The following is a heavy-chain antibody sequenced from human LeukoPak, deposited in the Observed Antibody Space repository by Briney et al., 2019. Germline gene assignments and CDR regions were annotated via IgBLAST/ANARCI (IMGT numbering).Heavy chain of an antibody. CDR2: INSDGRSI. D-gene: IGHD2-21*01. Sequence: GGSLRLSCAVSGFTFSSYWMHWVRQAPGKGLVWVARINSDGRSISYADSVKGRFTFSRDNAKNTLYLQMNSLRAEDTAVYYCVRDVWGDRDSYFDYWGQGTLVTVSS. CDR1: GFTFSSYW. J-gene: IGHJ4*02. CDR3: VRDVWGDRDSYFDY. V-gene: IGHV3-74*01.